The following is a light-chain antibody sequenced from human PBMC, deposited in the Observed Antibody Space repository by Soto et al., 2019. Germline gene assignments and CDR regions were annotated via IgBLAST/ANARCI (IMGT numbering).Light chain of an antibody. J-gene: IGLJ1*01. CDR1: SSDVGTYNY. CDR3: CSYVGSYTFDV. CDR2: DVS. V-gene: IGLV2-11*01. Sequence: QSVLTQPRSVSGSPGQSVTISCTGTSSDVGTYNYVSWYQQHPGKAPKLMIYDVSKRPSGVPDRFSGSKSGNTASLTISGLQAEDEADYYCCSYVGSYTFDVFGTGTKLTVL.